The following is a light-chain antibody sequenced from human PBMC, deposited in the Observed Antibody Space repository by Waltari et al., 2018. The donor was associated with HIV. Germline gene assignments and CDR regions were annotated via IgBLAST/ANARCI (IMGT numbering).Light chain of an antibody. J-gene: IGLJ3*02. V-gene: IGLV1-44*01. Sequence: QSVLTQPPSASGTPGQRVTIPCSGSSSNIGSYTVNWYQQIPGTAPKLLIFSNHYRPSGVPDRFSGSKSGTSASLAISGLHSDDEADYFCAAWEDSLNGPIWVFGGGTKLTVL. CDR2: SNH. CDR1: SSNIGSYT. CDR3: AAWEDSLNGPIWV.